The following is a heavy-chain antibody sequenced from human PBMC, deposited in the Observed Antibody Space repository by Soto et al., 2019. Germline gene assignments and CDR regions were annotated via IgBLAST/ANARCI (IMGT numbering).Heavy chain of an antibody. V-gene: IGHV4-30-2*03. CDR2: IYHSGST. J-gene: IGHJ6*03. D-gene: IGHD3-9*01. Sequence: SETLSLTCAVSGGSISSGGYSWSWIRQPPGKGLEWIGYIYHSGSTYYNPSLKSRVTISVDTSKNQFSLKLSSVTAADTAVYYCARHALEGLDILTGYHINPWYPYYMDVWGKGTTVTVSS. CDR1: GGSISSGGYS. CDR3: ARHALEGLDILTGYHINPWYPYYMDV.